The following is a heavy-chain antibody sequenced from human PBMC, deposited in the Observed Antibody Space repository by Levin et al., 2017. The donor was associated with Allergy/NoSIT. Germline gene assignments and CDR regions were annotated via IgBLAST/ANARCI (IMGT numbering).Heavy chain of an antibody. CDR3: WLGGDILTGYYREDFDY. CDR2: INTNNGAT. Sequence: ASVKVSCKASGYSFTDFFIFWVRQAPGQGLEWVGWINTNNGATKSAQKFEGRVTMTRDTSISTAYMELRGLRSDDTAGYYCWLGGDILTGYYREDFDYWGQGTLVTVSS. CDR1: GYSFTDFF. J-gene: IGHJ4*02. D-gene: IGHD3-9*01. V-gene: IGHV1-2*02.